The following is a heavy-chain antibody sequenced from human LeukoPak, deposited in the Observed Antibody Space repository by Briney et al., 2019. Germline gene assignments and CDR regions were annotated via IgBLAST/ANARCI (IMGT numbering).Heavy chain of an antibody. CDR1: GGSISSGGYY. CDR3: ARGFAIRSRWFDP. J-gene: IGHJ5*02. CDR2: IYYSGST. V-gene: IGHV4-31*03. D-gene: IGHD2-2*02. Sequence: SETLSLICTVSGGSISSGGYYWSWIRQHPGKGLEWIGYIYYSGSTYYNPSLKSRVSISADTSKNQFSLKLISVTAADTAVYYCARGFAIRSRWFDPWGQGTLVTVSS.